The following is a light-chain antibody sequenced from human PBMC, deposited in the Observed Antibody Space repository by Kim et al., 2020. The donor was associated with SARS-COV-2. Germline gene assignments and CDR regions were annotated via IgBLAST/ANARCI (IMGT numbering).Light chain of an antibody. CDR1: ALPKQY. V-gene: IGLV3-25*03. Sequence: SYELTQPPSVSVSPGQTARLTCSGDALPKQYAYWYQQKPGQAPVLVIYKDSERPSGIPERFSGSSSGTTVTLTISGGQAEDEADYYCQSADSSGTYVFGTGTKVTVL. CDR3: QSADSSGTYV. J-gene: IGLJ1*01. CDR2: KDS.